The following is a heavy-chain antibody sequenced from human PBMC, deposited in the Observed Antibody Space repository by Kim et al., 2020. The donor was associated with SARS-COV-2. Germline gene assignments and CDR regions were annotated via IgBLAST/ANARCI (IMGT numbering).Heavy chain of an antibody. V-gene: IGHV1-18*01. CDR3: AIIGPQWFGELLSPDYYGMDV. CDR1: GYTFTSYG. J-gene: IGHJ6*04. CDR2: ISAYNGNT. Sequence: ASVKVSCKASGYTFTSYGISWVRQAPGQGLEWMGWISAYNGNTNYAQKLQGRVTMTTDTSTSTAYMELRSLRSDDTAVYYCAIIGPQWFGELLSPDYYGMDVGDKGATVSVS. D-gene: IGHD3-10*01.